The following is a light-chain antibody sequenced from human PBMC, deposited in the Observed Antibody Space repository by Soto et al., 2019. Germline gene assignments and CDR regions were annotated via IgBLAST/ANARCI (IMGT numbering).Light chain of an antibody. Sequence: ATQMTQSPSSLSASVGDRVTIACRASQGIRTELGWYQQKAGEAPKLLIYAASTLQSGVPPRFSGSGSGTDFTLTISSLQPEDFATDYCLQYYDYPRTFGQGTEVEMK. CDR1: QGIRTE. CDR2: AAS. J-gene: IGKJ1*01. CDR3: LQYYDYPRT. V-gene: IGKV1-6*01.